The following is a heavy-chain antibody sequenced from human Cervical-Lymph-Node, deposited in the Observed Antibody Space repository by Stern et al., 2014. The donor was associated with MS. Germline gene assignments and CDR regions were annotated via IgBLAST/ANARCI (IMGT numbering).Heavy chain of an antibody. D-gene: IGHD2/OR15-2a*01. Sequence: QVQLVQSGAELKKPGASVKVSCKTSGYTFITYYIHWVRQAPGQGLEWMGIININVGSARFAQKFQGRVNMTRDTSTSTVYLELSQLRSRRPGIFYRAGNIGYLYRPRCSLLPYPRMEVRGQGTTVAVSS. J-gene: IGHJ6*02. CDR2: ININVGSA. CDR3: AGNIGYLYRPRCSLLPYPRMEV. V-gene: IGHV1-46*01. CDR1: GYTFITYY.